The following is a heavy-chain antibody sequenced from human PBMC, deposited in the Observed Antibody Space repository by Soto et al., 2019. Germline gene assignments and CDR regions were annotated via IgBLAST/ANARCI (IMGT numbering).Heavy chain of an antibody. J-gene: IGHJ4*02. D-gene: IGHD6-13*01. Sequence: EVQLVESGGGLVQPGGSLRLSCAASGFTFSTYWMNWVRQVPGKGLEWVASIKSDGSDKYYVGSVTGRFTISRDNAENSLLLQMNSLRAEGTAVYYCARGSPKGYGTSWFDYWGQGALVTVSS. CDR1: GFTFSTYW. V-gene: IGHV3-7*01. CDR3: ARGSPKGYGTSWFDY. CDR2: IKSDGSDK.